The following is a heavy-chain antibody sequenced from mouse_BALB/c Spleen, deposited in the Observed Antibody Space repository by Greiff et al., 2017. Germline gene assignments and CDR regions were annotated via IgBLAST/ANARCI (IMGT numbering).Heavy chain of an antibody. Sequence: QVQLQQSGAELVRPGTSVKISCKASGYTFTNYWLGWVKQRPGHGLEWIGDIYPGGGYTNYNEKFKGKATLTADTSSSTAYMQLSSLTSEDSAVYFCAREGDYYGSSYRYYAMDYWGQGTSVTVSS. J-gene: IGHJ4*01. CDR3: AREGDYYGSSYRYYAMDY. V-gene: IGHV1-63*02. CDR2: IYPGGGYT. CDR1: GYTFTNYW. D-gene: IGHD1-1*01.